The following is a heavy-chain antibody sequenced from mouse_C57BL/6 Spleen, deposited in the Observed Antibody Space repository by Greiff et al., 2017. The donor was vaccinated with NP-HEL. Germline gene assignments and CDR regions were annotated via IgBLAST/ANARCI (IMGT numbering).Heavy chain of an antibody. V-gene: IGHV5-17*01. D-gene: IGHD1-1*01. CDR3: ARDTTVVARYFDG. CDR2: ISSGSSTI. J-gene: IGHJ1*03. Sequence: EVKLQESGGGLVKPGGSLKLSCAASGFTFSDYGMHWVRQAPEKGLEWVAYISSGSSTIYYADTVKGRFTISRDNAKNTLFLQMTDLRCEDTAMYYGARDTTVVARYFDGWGTGTTVTVAS. CDR1: GFTFSDYG.